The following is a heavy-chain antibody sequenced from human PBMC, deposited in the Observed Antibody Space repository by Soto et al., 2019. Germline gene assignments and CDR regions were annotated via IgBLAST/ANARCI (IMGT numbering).Heavy chain of an antibody. J-gene: IGHJ6*02. CDR1: GYTFTTYG. CDR2: INTHNGNT. D-gene: IGHD3-10*01. CDR3: TREGSAPYYYYAMDA. Sequence: QVQLEQSAPEVKKPGASVKVSCKASGYTFTTYGISWVRQAPGEGLEGLGWINTHNGNTNYAQNLQGRVFMTADTSTNTAYMELMSLKSDDTAIYYCTREGSAPYYYYAMDAWGQGTTVTVSS. V-gene: IGHV1-18*01.